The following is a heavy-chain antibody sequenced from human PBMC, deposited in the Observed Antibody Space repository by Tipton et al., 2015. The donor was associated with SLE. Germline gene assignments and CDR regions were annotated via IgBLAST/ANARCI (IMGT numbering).Heavy chain of an antibody. D-gene: IGHD1-26*01. V-gene: IGHV4-31*03. J-gene: IGHJ4*02. CDR3: ASAQWDANIYFDY. Sequence: TLSLTCTVSGDSITDSGYSWNWVRQHPGAGLEWIGYIHHSGRTDYNPSLRSRVTISRDTSKNQFSLNVNSVTAADTAVYYCASAQWDANIYFDYWGQGTLVTVSS. CDR1: GDSITDSGYS. CDR2: IHHSGRT.